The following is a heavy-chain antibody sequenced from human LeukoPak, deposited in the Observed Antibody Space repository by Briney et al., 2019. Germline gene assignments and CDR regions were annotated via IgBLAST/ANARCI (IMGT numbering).Heavy chain of an antibody. CDR2: TDSGDRT. D-gene: IGHD1-14*01. CDR3: AKLMRQLDQNLDH. CDR1: GFTVSSNY. J-gene: IGHJ4*02. Sequence: PGGSLRLSCAASGFTVSSNYMSWVRQAPGKGLEYVSSVTDSGDRTWYADSVKGRFTISRDNSKNTLYLQMNSLRAEDTAVYYCAKLMRQLDQNLDHWGQGTLVTVSS. V-gene: IGHV3-53*01.